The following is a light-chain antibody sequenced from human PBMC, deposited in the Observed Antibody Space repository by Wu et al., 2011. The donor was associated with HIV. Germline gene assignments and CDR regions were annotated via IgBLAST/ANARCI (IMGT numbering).Light chain of an antibody. J-gene: IGKJ1*01. CDR2: GAS. CDR3: QQYNNWPPGWT. V-gene: IGKV3-15*01. Sequence: TLSCRASQSVSSNLAWYQQKPGQAPRLLIYGASTRATGIPARFSGSGSGTEFTLTISSMQSEDFAVYYCQQYNNWPPGWTFGQGTKVEIK. CDR1: QSVSSN.